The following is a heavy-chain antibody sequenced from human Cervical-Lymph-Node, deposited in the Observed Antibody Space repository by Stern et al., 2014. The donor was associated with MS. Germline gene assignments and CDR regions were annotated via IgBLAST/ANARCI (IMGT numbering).Heavy chain of an antibody. J-gene: IGHJ6*02. CDR1: GYTFTSYG. CDR2: ISAYNGNT. CDR3: AREGSRDIVVVPAAMGRLYYYYGMDV. D-gene: IGHD2-2*01. Sequence: VQLVQSGAEVKKPGASVKVSCKASGYTFTSYGISWVRQAPGQGLEWMGWISAYNGNTHYAQKLQGRVTMTTDTSTSTAYMELRSLRSDDTAVYYCAREGSRDIVVVPAAMGRLYYYYGMDVWGQGTTVTVSS. V-gene: IGHV1-18*01.